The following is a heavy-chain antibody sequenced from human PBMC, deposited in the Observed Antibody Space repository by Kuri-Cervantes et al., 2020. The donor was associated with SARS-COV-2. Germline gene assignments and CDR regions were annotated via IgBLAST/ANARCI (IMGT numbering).Heavy chain of an antibody. CDR1: GYTFTSYT. CDR3: AGGFVMSRGNPLPKD. J-gene: IGHJ4*02. V-gene: IGHV7-4-1*02. Sequence: ASVKVTCKASGYTFTSYTMNWVRQAPGQGLEWMGWINTNTGNPTYAQGFTGRFVFSLDTSVSTAYLQIRSLKAADTTVYYCAGGFVMSRGNPLPKDWGQGTLVTVSS. CDR2: INTNTGNP. D-gene: IGHD2/OR15-2a*01.